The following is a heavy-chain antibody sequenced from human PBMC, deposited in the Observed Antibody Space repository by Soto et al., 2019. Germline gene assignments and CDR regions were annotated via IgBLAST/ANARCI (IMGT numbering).Heavy chain of an antibody. D-gene: IGHD2-15*01. CDR2: ISSSGNTI. V-gene: IGHV3-11*01. J-gene: IGHJ6*02. CDR1: GFTSSDYY. CDR3: ARDRSGSWYGRGYHYYGMDV. Sequence: PGGSLRLSCAASGFTSSDYYMSWIRQAPGKGLGYISYISSSGNTIYNADSVRGRFTISRDNAKNSLYLQMNSLRVEDTAMYYCARDRSGSWYGRGYHYYGMDVWGQGTTVTVSS.